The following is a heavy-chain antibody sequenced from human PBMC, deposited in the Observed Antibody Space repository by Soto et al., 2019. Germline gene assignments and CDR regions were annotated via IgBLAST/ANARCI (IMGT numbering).Heavy chain of an antibody. V-gene: IGHV1-69*13. CDR2: IIPIFGTA. Sequence: SVKVSCKASGGTFSSYAISWVRQAPGQGLEWMGGIIPIFGTANYAQKFQGRVTITADESTSTAYMELSSLRSEDTAVYYCARGARGSSARFDYWGQGTLVTVSS. D-gene: IGHD6-6*01. CDR3: ARGARGSSARFDY. J-gene: IGHJ4*02. CDR1: GGTFSSYA.